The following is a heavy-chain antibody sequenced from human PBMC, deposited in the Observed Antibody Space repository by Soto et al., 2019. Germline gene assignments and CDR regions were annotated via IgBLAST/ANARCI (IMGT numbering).Heavy chain of an antibody. CDR3: AKFNFMVRGADLYGMDV. CDR2: ISGSGGST. Sequence: EVQLLESGGGLVQPGGSLRLSCAASGFTFSSYAMSWVRQAPGKGLEWVSAISGSGGSTYYADSVKGRFTISRDNSKNTLYLQMNSLRAEDTAVYYCAKFNFMVRGADLYGMDVWGQGTTVTVSS. V-gene: IGHV3-23*01. D-gene: IGHD3-10*01. CDR1: GFTFSSYA. J-gene: IGHJ6*02.